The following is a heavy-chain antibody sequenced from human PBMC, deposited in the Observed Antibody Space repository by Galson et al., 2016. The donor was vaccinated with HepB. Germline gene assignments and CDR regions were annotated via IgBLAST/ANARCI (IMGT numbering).Heavy chain of an antibody. D-gene: IGHD6-6*01. Sequence: SLRLSCAASGFIFSNYSMNWGRQAPGKGLEWVSSISSSSTYIRYADSVQGRFTIARDTAKNSLYLQLNSLRAEDTAVYYCARVIAASVVTCVPDHWGQGTLVTVSS. V-gene: IGHV3-21*01. J-gene: IGHJ4*02. CDR3: ARVIAASVVTCVPDH. CDR1: GFIFSNYS. CDR2: ISSSSTYI.